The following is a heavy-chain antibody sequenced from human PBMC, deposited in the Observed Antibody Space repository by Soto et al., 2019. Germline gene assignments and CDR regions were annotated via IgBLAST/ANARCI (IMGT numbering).Heavy chain of an antibody. CDR3: GRAHRDLQHLVQYCYSMDV. Sequence: QVQLQESGPGLVKPSQTLSLTCTISGGSISSGDYSWIWIRQPPGKGLEWIGNIHYSGSTYHNTSLKIRGTISVDTSQNQFDLKLSPVPAADTALYYCGRAHRDLQHLVQYCYSMDVWVQGTTVTVSS. V-gene: IGHV4-30-4*01. J-gene: IGHJ6*02. CDR1: GGSISSGDYS. D-gene: IGHD6-13*01. CDR2: IHYSGST.